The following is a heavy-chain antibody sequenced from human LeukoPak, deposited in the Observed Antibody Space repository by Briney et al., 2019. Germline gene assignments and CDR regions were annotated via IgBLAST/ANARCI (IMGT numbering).Heavy chain of an antibody. J-gene: IGHJ4*02. D-gene: IGHD6-19*01. CDR2: IFPILGIA. CDR3: ARNCIQYSSGWYDAGY. Sequence: SVKVSCKASGGTFSSYAISWVRQAPGQGLEWMGRIFPILGIANDAQKFQGRVTISADKSTSTAYMELSSLRSDDTAVYYCARNCIQYSSGWYDAGYWGQGTLVTVSS. V-gene: IGHV1-69*04. CDR1: GGTFSSYA.